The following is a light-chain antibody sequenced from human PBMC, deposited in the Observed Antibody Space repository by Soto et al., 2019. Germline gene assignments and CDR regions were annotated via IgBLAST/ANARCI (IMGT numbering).Light chain of an antibody. V-gene: IGKV1-39*01. CDR1: QNINSY. Sequence: DIQMTQSPSSLSVSVGDRVTITCRASQNINSYLNWYQQKPGKAPKLLIYAASSLQSGVPSRFSGSGSGTDFTLTISSLQPEDFATYYCQQSYGTPLTFGGGTKVEIK. CDR3: QQSYGTPLT. CDR2: AAS. J-gene: IGKJ4*01.